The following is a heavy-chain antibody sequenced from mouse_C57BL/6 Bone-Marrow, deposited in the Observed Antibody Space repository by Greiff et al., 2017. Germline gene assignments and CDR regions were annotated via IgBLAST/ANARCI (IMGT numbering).Heavy chain of an antibody. CDR2: IYPGTGST. CDR3: ARGGYYYGGGYFDV. D-gene: IGHD1-1*01. V-gene: IGHV1-55*01. Sequence: VQLQQPGAELVKPGASVKMSCKASGYTFTSYWITWVKQRPGQGLEWIGDIYPGTGSTNYNEKFKGKATLTVDTSSSTDYLQLSSLTSEDSAVYYCARGGYYYGGGYFDVWGTGATVTVSS. J-gene: IGHJ1*03. CDR1: GYTFTSYW.